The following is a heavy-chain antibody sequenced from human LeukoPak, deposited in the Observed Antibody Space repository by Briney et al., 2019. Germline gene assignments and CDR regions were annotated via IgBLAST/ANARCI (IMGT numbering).Heavy chain of an antibody. CDR3: ARSNDRQQLDTYNWFDP. CDR1: GGSISSGDYY. Sequence: SQTLSLTCTVSGGSISSGDYYWSWIRQPQGKGLEWIGYIYCSGSTYYNPSLKSRVTISVDTSKNQFSLKLSSVTAADTAVYYCARSNDRQQLDTYNWFDPGGQGTLVTVSA. V-gene: IGHV4-30-4*08. J-gene: IGHJ5*02. CDR2: IYCSGST. D-gene: IGHD6-13*01.